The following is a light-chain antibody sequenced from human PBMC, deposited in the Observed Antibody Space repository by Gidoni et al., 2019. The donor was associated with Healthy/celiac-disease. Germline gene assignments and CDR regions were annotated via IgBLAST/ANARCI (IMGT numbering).Light chain of an antibody. Sequence: SYEWTQPPSVSVSPGQTASIPCSGDKLGDKFASWYQQKPGQSPMLVIYQDDRRPSGVPVRFSGSNSWNTSTLTISGTQAMDEADYYCQAWDTSTVVFGGGTKLTVL. CDR3: QAWDTSTVV. V-gene: IGLV3-1*01. J-gene: IGLJ2*01. CDR2: QDD. CDR1: KLGDKF.